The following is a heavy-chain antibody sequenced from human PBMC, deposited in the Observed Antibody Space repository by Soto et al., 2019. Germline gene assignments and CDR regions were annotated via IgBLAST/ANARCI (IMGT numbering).Heavy chain of an antibody. CDR1: GFTFSSYA. CDR3: AKGSPMIVEVDI. V-gene: IGHV3-23*01. D-gene: IGHD3-22*01. Sequence: PRLSCAASGFTFSSYAMSWVRQAPGKGLEWVSAISGSGGSTYYADSVKGRFTISRDNSKNTLYLQMNSLRAEDTAVYYCAKGSPMIVEVDIWGQGTMVTVSS. J-gene: IGHJ3*02. CDR2: ISGSGGST.